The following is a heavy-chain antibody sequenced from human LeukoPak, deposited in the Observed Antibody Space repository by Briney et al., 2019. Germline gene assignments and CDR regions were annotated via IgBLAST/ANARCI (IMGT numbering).Heavy chain of an antibody. CDR3: ARDRYPPHYYDSSGYPGDY. CDR2: INPSGGST. V-gene: IGHV1-46*01. CDR1: GYTFTSYY. D-gene: IGHD3-22*01. J-gene: IGHJ4*02. Sequence: ASVKVSCKASGYTFTSYYMHWVRQAPGQGLEWMGIINPSGGSTSYAQKFQGRVTMTRDTSTSTVYMELSSLRSEDTAVYYCARDRYPPHYYDSSGYPGDYWGQGTLVTVSS.